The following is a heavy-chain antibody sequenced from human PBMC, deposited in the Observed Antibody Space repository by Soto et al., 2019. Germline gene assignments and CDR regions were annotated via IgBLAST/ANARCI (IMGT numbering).Heavy chain of an antibody. Sequence: SETLSLTCTVSGGSISSYDWSWIRQPPXKGQEWIGYIYYSGSTNYNPSLKSRVTISVDTSKNQFSLKLSSVTAADTAVYYCARHYYYGSGSYYRRYYYGMAVWGQGTTVTV. J-gene: IGHJ6*01. CDR2: IYYSGST. CDR3: ARHYYYGSGSYYRRYYYGMAV. D-gene: IGHD3-10*01. CDR1: GGSISSYD. V-gene: IGHV4-59*01.